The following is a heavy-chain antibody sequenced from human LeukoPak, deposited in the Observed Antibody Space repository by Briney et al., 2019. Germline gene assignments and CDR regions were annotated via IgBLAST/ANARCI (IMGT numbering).Heavy chain of an antibody. D-gene: IGHD1-26*01. CDR2: IIPIFGTA. CDR1: GGTFSSYA. J-gene: IGHJ5*02. V-gene: IGHV1-69*13. CDR3: ARDEEWEPDNWFDP. Sequence: ASVKVSCKASGGTFSSYAISWVRQAPGQGLEWMGGIIPIFGTANYAQKFQGRVTITADESTSTAYMELSSLRSEDTAVYYCARDEEWEPDNWFDPWGQGTLVTVSS.